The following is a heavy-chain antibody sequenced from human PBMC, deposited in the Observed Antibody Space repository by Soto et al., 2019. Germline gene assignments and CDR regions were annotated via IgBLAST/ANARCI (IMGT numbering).Heavy chain of an antibody. V-gene: IGHV3-30-3*01. D-gene: IGHD6-6*01. Sequence: QVHLVESGGGEVPPGRSLRLSCAASGFTFSTYSMHWVRLAPGKGLEWVTVISYDGSHKYYGDSVKGRFTISRDNSKNILFLQMNSLRPEDTALYYCARVYSSLDYGMDYWGQGTLVTVSS. CDR2: ISYDGSHK. CDR3: ARVYSSLDYGMDY. J-gene: IGHJ4*02. CDR1: GFTFSTYS.